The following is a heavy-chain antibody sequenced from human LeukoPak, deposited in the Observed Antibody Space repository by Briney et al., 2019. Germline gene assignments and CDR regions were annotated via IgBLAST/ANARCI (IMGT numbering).Heavy chain of an antibody. CDR3: ARVDHDYGDSTLDY. D-gene: IGHD4-17*01. J-gene: IGHJ4*02. CDR1: GYTFTSYG. Sequence: GASVKVSCKASGYTFTSYGISWVRQAPGQGLEWMGWISAYNGNTNYAQKLQGRVTMTTNTSTSTAYMELRSLRSDDTAVYYCARVDHDYGDSTLDYWGQGTLVTVSS. CDR2: ISAYNGNT. V-gene: IGHV1-18*01.